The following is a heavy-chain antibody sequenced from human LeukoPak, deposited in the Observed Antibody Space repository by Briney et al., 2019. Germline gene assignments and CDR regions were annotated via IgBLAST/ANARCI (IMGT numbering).Heavy chain of an antibody. V-gene: IGHV3-15*01. J-gene: IGHJ6*04. D-gene: IGHD5-18*01. CDR1: GFSLNNAW. CDR3: TTSRGYSSGNYCYHYVDV. Sequence: GGSLRLRCAASGFSLNNAWMGWVRQAPGEGLEWVGRFKSKTEGGTAEYAAPVKGRFSMSRDDAENTLDLQMNSLKIEDAGIYYCTTSRGYSSGNYCYHYVDVWGNGTTVAVSS. CDR2: FKSKTEGGTA.